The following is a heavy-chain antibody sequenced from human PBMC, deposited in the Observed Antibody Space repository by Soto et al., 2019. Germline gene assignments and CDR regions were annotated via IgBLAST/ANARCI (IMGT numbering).Heavy chain of an antibody. V-gene: IGHV4-39*01. Sequence: PSETLSLTCTVSGGSISSSSYYWGWIRQPPGKGLEWIGSIYYSGSTYYNPSLKSRVTISVDTSKNQFSLKLSSVTAADTAVYYCARHEELVPPLDYWGQGTLVTVSS. CDR1: GGSISSSSYY. D-gene: IGHD6-6*01. CDR3: ARHEELVPPLDY. J-gene: IGHJ4*02. CDR2: IYYSGST.